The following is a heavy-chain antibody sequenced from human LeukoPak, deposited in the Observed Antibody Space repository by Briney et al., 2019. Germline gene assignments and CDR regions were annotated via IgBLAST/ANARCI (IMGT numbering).Heavy chain of an antibody. CDR3: VKRQCSSTHCYGFDY. V-gene: IGHV3-23*01. D-gene: IGHD2-2*01. CDR2: ISGSGAST. Sequence: GGSLRLSCATSGFTYSSCVMAWVRQAPGKGLEWVSSISGSGASTYYADSVKGRFAISRDNSMNTLYLQMNSLRADDTAVYYCVKRQCSSTHCYGFDYWGQGTLVTVSS. CDR1: GFTYSSCV. J-gene: IGHJ4*02.